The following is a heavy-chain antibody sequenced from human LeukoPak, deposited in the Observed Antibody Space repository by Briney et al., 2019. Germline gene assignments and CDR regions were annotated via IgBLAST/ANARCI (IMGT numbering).Heavy chain of an antibody. Sequence: GGSLRLSCAASGFTFSSYWMSWVRQAPGKGLEWVANIKQDGSEKYYVDSVKGRFTISRGNAKNTLFLQMNSLRAEDTAVYYCARESTLDRGLVYYWGQGTLVTVSS. V-gene: IGHV3-7*01. J-gene: IGHJ4*02. CDR3: ARESTLDRGLVYY. D-gene: IGHD3-10*01. CDR2: IKQDGSEK. CDR1: GFTFSSYW.